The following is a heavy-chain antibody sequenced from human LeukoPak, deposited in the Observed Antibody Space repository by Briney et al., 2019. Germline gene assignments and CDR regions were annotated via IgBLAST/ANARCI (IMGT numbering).Heavy chain of an antibody. CDR3: ARVRITMVRGVIQYYYYYYMDV. J-gene: IGHJ6*03. D-gene: IGHD3-10*01. Sequence: TPSETLSLTCTVSGGSISSYYWSWIRQPPGKGLEWIGSIYYSGSTYYNPSLKSRVTISVDTSKNQFSLKLSSVTAADTAVYYCARVRITMVRGVIQYYYYYYMDVWGKGTTVTVSS. CDR1: GGSISSYY. V-gene: IGHV4-59*01. CDR2: IYYSGST.